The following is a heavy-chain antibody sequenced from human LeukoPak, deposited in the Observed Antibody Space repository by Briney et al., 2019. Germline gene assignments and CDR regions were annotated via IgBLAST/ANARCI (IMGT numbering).Heavy chain of an antibody. D-gene: IGHD2-15*01. CDR1: GYTFTSYA. V-gene: IGHV7-4-1*02. CDR2: INTNTGNP. CDR3: ARVRDPGYCSGGSCYSGPFDY. J-gene: IGHJ4*02. Sequence: ASVKVSCKASGYTFTSYAMNWVRQAPGQGLEWMGWINTNTGNPTYAQGFTGRFVFSLDTSVSTAYLQISSLKAEDTAVYYCARVRDPGYCSGGSCYSGPFDYWGQGTLVTVSS.